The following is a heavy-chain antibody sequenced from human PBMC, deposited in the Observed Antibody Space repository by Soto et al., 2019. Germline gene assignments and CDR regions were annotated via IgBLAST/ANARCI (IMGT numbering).Heavy chain of an antibody. CDR1: GFTFDDYA. V-gene: IGHV3-9*01. J-gene: IGHJ3*02. CDR2: ISWNSGSI. CDR3: AKDMGYDSSGYYDAFDI. Sequence: EVQLVESGGGLVQPGRSLRLSCAASGFTFDDYAMHWVRKAPGKGLEWVSGISWNSGSIGYADSVKGRFTISRDNAKNSLYLQMNSLRAEDTALYYCAKDMGYDSSGYYDAFDIWGQGTMVTVSS. D-gene: IGHD3-22*01.